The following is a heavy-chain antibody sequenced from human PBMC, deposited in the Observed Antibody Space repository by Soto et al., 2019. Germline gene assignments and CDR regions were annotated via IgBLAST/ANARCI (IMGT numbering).Heavy chain of an antibody. CDR1: GFTFSSYA. CDR3: ASTRLEYSSSSFDY. J-gene: IGHJ4*02. CDR2: ISYDGSNK. V-gene: IGHV3-30-3*01. D-gene: IGHD6-6*01. Sequence: GGSLRLSCAASGFTFSSYAMHWVRQAPGKGLEWVAVISYDGSNKYYADSVKGRFTISRDNSKNTLYLQMNSLRAEDTAVYYCASTRLEYSSSSFDYWGQGTLVTISS.